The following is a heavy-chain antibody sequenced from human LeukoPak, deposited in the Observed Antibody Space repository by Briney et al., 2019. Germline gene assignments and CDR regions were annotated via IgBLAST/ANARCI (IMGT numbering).Heavy chain of an antibody. J-gene: IGHJ4*02. CDR1: GYTFTGYY. CDR2: INPKSGGT. Sequence: ASVKVSCKASGYTFTGYYMHWLRQAPGQGLEWMGWINPKSGGTNYAQKFQGRVTMTRDTSISTAYMELSRLRSDDTAVYYCAPTAMDLYYFDYWGQGTLVTVSS. CDR3: APTAMDLYYFDY. V-gene: IGHV1-2*02. D-gene: IGHD5-18*01.